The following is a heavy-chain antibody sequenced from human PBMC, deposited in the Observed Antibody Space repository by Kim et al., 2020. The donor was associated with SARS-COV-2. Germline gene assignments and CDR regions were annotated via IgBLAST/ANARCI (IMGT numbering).Heavy chain of an antibody. CDR3: AREEATYLRYFDL. V-gene: IGHV1-69*01. J-gene: IGHJ2*01. Sequence: YAQKFQGRVTITADESTSTAYMELSSLRSEDTAVYYCAREEATYLRYFDLWGRGTLVTVSS. D-gene: IGHD5-12*01.